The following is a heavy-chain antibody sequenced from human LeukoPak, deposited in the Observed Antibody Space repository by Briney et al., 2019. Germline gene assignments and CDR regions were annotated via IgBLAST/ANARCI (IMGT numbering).Heavy chain of an antibody. V-gene: IGHV3-23*01. Sequence: GGSLRLSCVASGLTFNSHSMSWVRQAPGMGLEWVSVVSTNGDVTFYADSVKGRFTISRDNSKNTLFLQMNSLRAEDTAVYYCAKSEELLWFGELLSSSFDYWGQGTLVTVSS. CDR3: AKSEELLWFGELLSSSFDY. D-gene: IGHD3-10*01. CDR2: VSTNGDVT. CDR1: GLTFNSHS. J-gene: IGHJ4*02.